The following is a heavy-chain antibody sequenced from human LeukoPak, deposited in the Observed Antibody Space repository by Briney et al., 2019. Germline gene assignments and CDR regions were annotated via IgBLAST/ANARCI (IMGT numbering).Heavy chain of an antibody. D-gene: IGHD3-10*01. CDR2: IRQDGSDK. CDR3: ARDKGFGGSSFDY. CDR1: GFMFNNYW. V-gene: IGHV3-7*01. J-gene: IGHJ4*02. Sequence: PGGSLRLSRVVSGFMFNNYWMSWVRQAPGKGLVRVATIRQDGSDKYFLDSVRGRFTISRDNAENSLYLQMNSLRAEDTAVYYCARDKGFGGSSFDYWGQGTLVTVSS.